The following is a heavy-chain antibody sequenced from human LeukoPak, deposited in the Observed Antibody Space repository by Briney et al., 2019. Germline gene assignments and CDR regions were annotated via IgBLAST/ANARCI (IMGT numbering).Heavy chain of an antibody. CDR3: ARARYFDWLLGYYYYYMDV. D-gene: IGHD3-9*01. J-gene: IGHJ6*03. Sequence: SETLSLTCTVSGGSISSSSYYWGWIRQPPGKGLEWIGSIYYSGSTYYNPSLKSRVTISVDTSKNQFSLKLSSVTAADTAVYYCARARYFDWLLGYYYYYMDVWGKGTTVTVSS. CDR1: GGSISSSSYY. V-gene: IGHV4-39*07. CDR2: IYYSGST.